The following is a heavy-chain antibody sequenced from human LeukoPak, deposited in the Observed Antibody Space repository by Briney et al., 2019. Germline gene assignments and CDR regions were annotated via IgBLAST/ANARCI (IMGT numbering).Heavy chain of an antibody. Sequence: GEAPKISWKGPGYSFTSYWIGWGRQMPGEGLEWMGIIYPGDSDTIYSPSFQGPVTISADKSISTAYLQWSSQKASDTAMYYCARRNGGNRITPFDYWGQGTLVTVSS. V-gene: IGHV5-51*01. J-gene: IGHJ4*02. CDR3: ARRNGGNRITPFDY. CDR2: IYPGDSDT. CDR1: GYSFTSYW. D-gene: IGHD4-23*01.